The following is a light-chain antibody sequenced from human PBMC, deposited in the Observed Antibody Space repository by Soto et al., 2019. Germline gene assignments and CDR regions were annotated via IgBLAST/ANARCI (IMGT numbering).Light chain of an antibody. Sequence: EIVMTQSPATLSVSPGERATLSCRASHSVSSSLAWYQQKHGQAPRLVIYGASTRATCIPARISGSGSGTEFTLTISSLQSEDVAVYYCQQYNKWPSWTFGQGTKVDIK. CDR2: GAS. J-gene: IGKJ1*01. CDR3: QQYNKWPSWT. CDR1: HSVSSS. V-gene: IGKV3-15*01.